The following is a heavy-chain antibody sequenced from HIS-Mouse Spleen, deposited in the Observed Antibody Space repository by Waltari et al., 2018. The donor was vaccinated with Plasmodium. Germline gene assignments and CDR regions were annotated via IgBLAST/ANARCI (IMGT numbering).Heavy chain of an antibody. CDR1: GFTLCSYW. CDR3: ASSWYWYFDL. V-gene: IGHV3-7*01. J-gene: IGHJ2*01. D-gene: IGHD6-13*01. Sequence: EVQRVASGGGLAQHGGSLGLSCAASGFTLCSYWMSWVRQAPGKGLEWVANIKQDGSEKYYVDSVKGRFTISRDNAKNSLYLKMNSLRAEDTAVYYCASSWYWYFDLWGRGTLVTVSS. CDR2: IKQDGSEK.